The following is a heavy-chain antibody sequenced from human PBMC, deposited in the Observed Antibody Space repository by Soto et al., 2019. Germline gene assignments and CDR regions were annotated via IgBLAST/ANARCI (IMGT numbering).Heavy chain of an antibody. Sequence: SETLSLTCTVSGGSISSYYWSWIRQPPGKGLEWIGYIYYSGSTNYNPSLKSRVTISVDTSKNQFSLKLSSVTAADTAVYYCARLSPFGTERHYYYYGMDVWGQGTTVTVSS. CDR2: IYYSGST. V-gene: IGHV4-59*08. D-gene: IGHD3-10*01. CDR1: GGSISSYY. CDR3: ARLSPFGTERHYYYYGMDV. J-gene: IGHJ6*02.